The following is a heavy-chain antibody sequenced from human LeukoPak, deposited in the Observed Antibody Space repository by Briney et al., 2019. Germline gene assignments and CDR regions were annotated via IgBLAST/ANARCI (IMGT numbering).Heavy chain of an antibody. CDR2: IYYSGST. CDR3: AREDLSGTFDY. J-gene: IGHJ4*02. Sequence: SETLSLTCTVSGGSISSGGYYWSWIRQHPGKGLEWIGYIYYSGSTYYDPSLKSRVTISVDTSKNQFSLKLSSVTAADTAVYYCAREDLSGTFDYWGQGTLVTVSS. V-gene: IGHV4-31*03. D-gene: IGHD6-13*01. CDR1: GGSISSGGYY.